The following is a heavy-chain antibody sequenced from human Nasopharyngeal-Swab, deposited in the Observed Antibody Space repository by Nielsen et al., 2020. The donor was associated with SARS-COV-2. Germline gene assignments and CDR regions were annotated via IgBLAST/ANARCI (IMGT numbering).Heavy chain of an antibody. CDR2: ISASGTT. J-gene: IGHJ4*02. CDR1: GGSINGGDYY. Sequence: SETLSLTCTVSGGSINGGDYYRSWIRLPAGEGLEWIGRISASGTTNYNPSLKSRVTISMDTSKSQLSLKLYSATAAETAVYYCAREGRYYDRSAYNHYYFDSWGQGTLVTVSS. V-gene: IGHV4-61*02. D-gene: IGHD3-22*01. CDR3: AREGRYYDRSAYNHYYFDS.